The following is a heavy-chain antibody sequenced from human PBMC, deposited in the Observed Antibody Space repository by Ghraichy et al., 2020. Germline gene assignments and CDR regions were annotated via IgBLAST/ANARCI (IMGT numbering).Heavy chain of an antibody. D-gene: IGHD4-23*01. Sequence: GGSLRLSCAASGFTFSSYAMHWVRQAPGKGLEWVAVISYDGSNKYYADSVKGRFTISRDNSKNTLYLQMNSLRAEDTAVYYCARVALSYGGNSVSSAFDIWGQGTMVTVSS. V-gene: IGHV3-30*04. CDR2: ISYDGSNK. CDR3: ARVALSYGGNSVSSAFDI. J-gene: IGHJ3*02. CDR1: GFTFSSYA.